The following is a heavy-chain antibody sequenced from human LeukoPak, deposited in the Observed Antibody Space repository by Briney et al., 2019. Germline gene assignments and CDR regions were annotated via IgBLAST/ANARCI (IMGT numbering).Heavy chain of an antibody. V-gene: IGHV1-2*02. CDR1: GYIFTGYY. CDR2: INPNSGGT. D-gene: IGHD2-15*01. J-gene: IGHJ4*02. Sequence: ASVKVSCKVFGYIFTGYYMHWVRQAPGQGLEWMGWINPNSGGTNYAQKFQGRVTMTRDTSITTVYMELSRLRSDDTAVYYCARELPPDYWGQGTLVTVSS. CDR3: ARELPPDY.